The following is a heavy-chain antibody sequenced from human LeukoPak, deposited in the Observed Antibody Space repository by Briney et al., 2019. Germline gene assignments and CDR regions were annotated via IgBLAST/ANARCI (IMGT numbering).Heavy chain of an antibody. D-gene: IGHD2-15*01. V-gene: IGHV3-7*01. J-gene: IGHJ5*02. Sequence: PGGSLRLSCAASGFTFSDYYMSWIRQAPGKGLEWVANIKQDGSEKYYVDSVKGRFTISRDNAKNSLYLQMNSLRAEDTAVYYCARDLGSSGGGFDPWGQGTLVTVSS. CDR3: ARDLGSSGGGFDP. CDR2: IKQDGSEK. CDR1: GFTFSDYY.